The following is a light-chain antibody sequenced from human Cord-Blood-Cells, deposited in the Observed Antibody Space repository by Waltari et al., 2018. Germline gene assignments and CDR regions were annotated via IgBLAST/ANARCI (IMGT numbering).Light chain of an antibody. CDR1: SLRSYY. J-gene: IGLJ3*02. Sequence: SSELPQDPAVSVALGQTVRITCQGDSLRSYYPSWYQQKPGQAPVLVIYGKNNRPSGIPDRFSGSSSGNTASLTITGAQAEDEADYYCNSRDSSGNHWVFGGGTKLTVL. CDR3: NSRDSSGNHWV. CDR2: GKN. V-gene: IGLV3-19*01.